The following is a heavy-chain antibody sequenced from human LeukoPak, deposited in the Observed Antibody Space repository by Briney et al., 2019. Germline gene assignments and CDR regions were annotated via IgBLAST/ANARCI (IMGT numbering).Heavy chain of an antibody. CDR2: INPNSGGT. J-gene: IGHJ4*02. CDR1: GYTFTGYY. V-gene: IGHV1-2*04. CDR3: ARAGSGWYVDY. D-gene: IGHD6-19*01. Sequence: ASVTVSCTASGYTFTGYYMHWVRQAPGQGLEWMGWINPNSGGTNYAQKFQGWVTMTRDTSISTAYMELSRLRSDDTAVYYCARAGSGWYVDYWGQGTLVTVSS.